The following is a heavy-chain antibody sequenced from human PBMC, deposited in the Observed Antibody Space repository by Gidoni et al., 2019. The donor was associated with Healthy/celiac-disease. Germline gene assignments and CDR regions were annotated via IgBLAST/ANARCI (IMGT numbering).Heavy chain of an antibody. CDR3: AKALCARSGKNCWAWGFDY. CDR1: GFTFSSFA. CDR2: IRGSGGST. J-gene: IGHJ4*02. Sequence: EVQLLESGGGLVQPGGSLRLSCAASGFTFSSFAISWVRQAPGKGLEWVSAIRGSGGSTYYADSVKGRFTISRDNAKNTLYLQMNSLRAEDTAVYYCAKALCARSGKNCWAWGFDYWGQGTLVTVSS. V-gene: IGHV3-23*01. D-gene: IGHD3-10*01.